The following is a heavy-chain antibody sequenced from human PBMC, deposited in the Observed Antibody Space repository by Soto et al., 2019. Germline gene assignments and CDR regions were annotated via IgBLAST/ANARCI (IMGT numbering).Heavy chain of an antibody. CDR3: ARDSEIDYIWGSYRYWY. D-gene: IGHD3-16*02. CDR2: INPSGGST. V-gene: IGHV1-46*03. J-gene: IGHJ4*02. Sequence: ASVKVSCKASGYTFTSYYMHWVRQAPGQGLEWMGIINPSGGSTSYAQKFQGRVTMTRDTSTSTVYTELSSLRSEDTAVYYCARDSEIDYIWGSYRYWYWGQGTLVTVSS. CDR1: GYTFTSYY.